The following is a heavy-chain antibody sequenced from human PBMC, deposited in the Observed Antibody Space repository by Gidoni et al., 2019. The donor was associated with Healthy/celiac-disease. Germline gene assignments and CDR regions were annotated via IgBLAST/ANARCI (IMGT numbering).Heavy chain of an antibody. D-gene: IGHD3-10*01. CDR3: ARGGQHSNYYGSGSYYTYYFDY. V-gene: IGHV4-34*01. Sequence: KGLEWIGEINHSGSTNYNPSLKSRVTISVDTSKNQFSLKLSSVTAADTAVYYCARGGQHSNYYGSGSYYTYYFDYWGQGTLVTVSS. J-gene: IGHJ4*02. CDR2: INHSGST.